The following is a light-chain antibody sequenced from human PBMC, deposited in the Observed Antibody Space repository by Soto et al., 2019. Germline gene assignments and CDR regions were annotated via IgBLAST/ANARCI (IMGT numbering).Light chain of an antibody. CDR3: QQTFRDSWT. CDR1: QSISIF. Sequence: DVPMTQSPSSLSASVGDRVTITCRESQSISIFLNWYQKKPGKAPKLLISGASSLQIGVPSRFSGSGSGTDFSLTVSSLQPEDFASYYCQQTFRDSWTFGQGTKVEV. CDR2: GAS. V-gene: IGKV1-39*01. J-gene: IGKJ1*01.